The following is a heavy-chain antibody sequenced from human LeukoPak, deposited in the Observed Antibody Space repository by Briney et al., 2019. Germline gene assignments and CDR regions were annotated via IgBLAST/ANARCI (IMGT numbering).Heavy chain of an antibody. CDR2: ISGSGGST. CDR3: AKGPHSGSYYYNYFDY. J-gene: IGHJ4*02. D-gene: IGHD1-26*01. Sequence: GGSLRLSCEASGFTFSIYAMSWVRQAPGKGLEWVSAISGSGGSTYYADSVKGRFTISRDNSKNTLYLQMNSLRAEDTAVYYCAKGPHSGSYYYNYFDYWGQGTLVTVSS. V-gene: IGHV3-23*01. CDR1: GFTFSIYA.